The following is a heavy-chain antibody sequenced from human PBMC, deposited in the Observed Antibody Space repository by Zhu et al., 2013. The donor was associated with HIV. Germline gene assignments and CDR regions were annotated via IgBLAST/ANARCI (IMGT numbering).Heavy chain of an antibody. V-gene: IGHV5-51*01. J-gene: IGHJ2*01. CDR2: IYPGDSDT. CDR3: AKTTGQRWLQPEGPGWYFDL. CDR1: GYSFTSYW. D-gene: IGHD5-12*01. Sequence: EVQLVQSGAEVKKPGESLKISCKGSGYSFTSYWIGWVRQMPGKGLEWMGIIYPGDSDTRYSPSFQGQVTISADKSISTAYLQWSSLKASDTAMYYCAKTTGQRWLQPEGPGWYFDLWGRGTLVTVSS.